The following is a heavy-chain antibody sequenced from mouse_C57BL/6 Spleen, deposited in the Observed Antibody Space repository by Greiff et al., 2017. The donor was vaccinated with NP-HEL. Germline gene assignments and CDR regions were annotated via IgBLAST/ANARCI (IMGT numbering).Heavy chain of an antibody. V-gene: IGHV1-62-2*01. CDR2: FYPGSGSI. J-gene: IGHJ4*01. CDR1: GYTFTEYT. Sequence: VKLMESGAELVKPGASVKLSCKASGYTFTEYTIHWVKQRSGQGLEWIGWFYPGSGSIKYNEKFKDKATLTADKSSSTVYMELSRLTSEDSAVYFCARHEDLVYAMDYWGQGTSVTVSS. CDR3: ARHEDLVYAMDY.